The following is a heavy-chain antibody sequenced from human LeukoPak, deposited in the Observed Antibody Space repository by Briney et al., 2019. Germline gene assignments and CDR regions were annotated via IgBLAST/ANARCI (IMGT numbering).Heavy chain of an antibody. J-gene: IGHJ6*03. CDR3: ARGAGYCSSTSCYGSYYYMDV. V-gene: IGHV1-8*01. D-gene: IGHD2-2*01. CDR2: MTPNSGNT. CDR1: GYTFTSYD. Sequence: ASVKVSCKASGYTFTSYDINWVRQATGQGLEWMGWMTPNSGNTGYAQKFQGRVTMTRNTSISTAYMGLSSLRSEDTAVYYCARGAGYCSSTSCYGSYYYMDVWGKGTTVTVSS.